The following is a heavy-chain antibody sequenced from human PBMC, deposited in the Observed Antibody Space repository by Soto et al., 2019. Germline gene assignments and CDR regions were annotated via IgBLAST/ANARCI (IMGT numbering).Heavy chain of an antibody. V-gene: IGHV5-51*01. Sequence: GESLKISCKGSGYSFTGYWIGWVRQMSGKGLEWMGIIYPGDSDTRYSPSFQGQIIISADKSISTAYLQWSSLKASDTAMYYCATTASGEKGSLASYYYYMDVWGKGTTVTVSS. D-gene: IGHD4-17*01. J-gene: IGHJ6*03. CDR1: GYSFTGYW. CDR2: IYPGDSDT. CDR3: ATTASGEKGSLASYYYYMDV.